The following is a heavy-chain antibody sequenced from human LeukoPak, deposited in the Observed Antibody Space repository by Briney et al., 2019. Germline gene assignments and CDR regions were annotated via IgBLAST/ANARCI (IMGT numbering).Heavy chain of an antibody. CDR3: ARDPTMAAFDY. D-gene: IGHD4/OR15-4a*01. CDR1: GFTLTTYS. CDR2: VNGGGST. J-gene: IGHJ4*02. Sequence: PGGSLRLSCGASGFTLTTYSMGWVRQAPGKGLECVSAVNGGGSTFYADSVKGRFTISRDIYTNTLYLQMNSLRAEDTAVYYCARDPTMAAFDYWGQGTLVTVSS. V-gene: IGHV3-66*02.